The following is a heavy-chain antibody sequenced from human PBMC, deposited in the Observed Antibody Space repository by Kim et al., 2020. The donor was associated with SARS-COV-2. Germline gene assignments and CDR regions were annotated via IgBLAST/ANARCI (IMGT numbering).Heavy chain of an antibody. D-gene: IGHD3-22*01. J-gene: IGHJ4*02. CDR3: ARGLPPYYYDSSGYYYV. CDR2: INHSGST. V-gene: IGHV4-34*01. Sequence: SETLSLTCAVYGGSFSGYYWSWIRQPPGKGLEWIGEINHSGSTNYNPSLKSRVTISVDTSKNQFSLKLSSVTAADTAVYYCARGLPPYYYDSSGYYYVWGQGTLVTVSS. CDR1: GGSFSGYY.